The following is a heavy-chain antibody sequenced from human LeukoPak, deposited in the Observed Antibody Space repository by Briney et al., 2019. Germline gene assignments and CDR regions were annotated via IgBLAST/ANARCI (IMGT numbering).Heavy chain of an antibody. CDR3: ARHLYDTMAGYRIDS. J-gene: IGHJ4*02. Sequence: ASVKVSCKASGYTFRSYSISWVRQAPGQGLEWMGWVSPHNGNTKYAEKVQDRVTMTTDTSTSTAYMELRSLRSDDTAVYYCARHLYDTMAGYRIDSWGQGTLVTVSS. V-gene: IGHV1-18*01. CDR2: VSPHNGNT. CDR1: GYTFRSYS. D-gene: IGHD3-9*01.